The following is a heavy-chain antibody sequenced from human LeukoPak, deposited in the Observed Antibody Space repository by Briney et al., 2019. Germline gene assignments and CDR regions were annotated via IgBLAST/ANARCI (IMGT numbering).Heavy chain of an antibody. Sequence: PGGSLRLSCAASGFTVSSNYMSWVRQAPGKGLEWVSVIYSGGSTYYADSVKGRFTISRDNSKNTLYLQMNSLRAEDTAVYYCAKDRVVVAATFAFDIWGQGTMVTVSS. CDR1: GFTVSSNY. CDR3: AKDRVVVAATFAFDI. CDR2: IYSGGST. J-gene: IGHJ3*02. V-gene: IGHV3-66*01. D-gene: IGHD2-15*01.